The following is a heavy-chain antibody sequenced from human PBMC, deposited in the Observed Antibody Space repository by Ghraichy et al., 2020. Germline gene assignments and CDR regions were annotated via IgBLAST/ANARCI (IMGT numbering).Heavy chain of an antibody. V-gene: IGHV3-72*01. D-gene: IGHD1-26*01. J-gene: IGHJ5*02. CDR1: GFTFSDHY. CDR3: ARDRVAGATDSWFDP. Sequence: GGSLRLSCAASGFTFSDHYMDWVRQAPGKGLEWVGRSRNKANSYTTEYAASVTGRFTISRDNSKNSLYLKMNNLKTEDRAVYYCARDRVAGATDSWFDPWGQGTLVTVSS. CDR2: SRNKANSYTT.